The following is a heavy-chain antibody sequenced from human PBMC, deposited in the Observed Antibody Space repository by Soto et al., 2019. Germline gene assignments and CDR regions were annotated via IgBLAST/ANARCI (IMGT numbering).Heavy chain of an antibody. V-gene: IGHV3-9*01. CDR2: ISWNSGSI. CDR3: LSRGWYGKGSGMDV. D-gene: IGHD6-19*01. CDR1: GFTFDDYA. Sequence: GGSLRLSCAASGFTFDDYAMHWVRQAPGKGLEWVSGISWNSGSIGYADSVKGRFTISRDNAKNSLYLQMKSLRAEDTALYYCLSRGWYGKGSGMDVWGQGTTVTVSS. J-gene: IGHJ6*02.